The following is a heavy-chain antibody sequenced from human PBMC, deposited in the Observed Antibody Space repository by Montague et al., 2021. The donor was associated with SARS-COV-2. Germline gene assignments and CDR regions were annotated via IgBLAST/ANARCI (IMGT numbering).Heavy chain of an antibody. J-gene: IGHJ6*03. D-gene: IGHD3-9*01. V-gene: IGHV4-34*01. Sequence: RQPPGKGLEWIGEINHSGSTNYNPSLKSRVTISVDTSKNQFSLKLSSVTAADTAVYYCARVATVRYYDILTGYYYYYYMDVWGKGTTVTVSS. CDR3: ARVATVRYYDILTGYYYYYYMDV. CDR2: INHSGST.